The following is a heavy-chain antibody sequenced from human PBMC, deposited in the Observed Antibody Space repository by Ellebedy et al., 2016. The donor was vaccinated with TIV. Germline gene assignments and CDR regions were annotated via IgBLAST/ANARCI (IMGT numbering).Heavy chain of an antibody. CDR2: IWSDDRNK. CDR3: AREVGATADY. CDR1: GFGFGGFG. J-gene: IGHJ4*02. Sequence: GGSLRLXCTASGFGFGGFGMLWVRQAPGKGLEWVATIWSDDRNKFYADSVRGRFSISRDNSKNTLFLQMDSVSAEDTALYYCAREVGATADYWGQGALVTVSS. V-gene: IGHV3-33*08. D-gene: IGHD1-26*01.